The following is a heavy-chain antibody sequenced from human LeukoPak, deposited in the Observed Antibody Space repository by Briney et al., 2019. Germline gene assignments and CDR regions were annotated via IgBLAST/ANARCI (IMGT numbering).Heavy chain of an antibody. Sequence: PGGSLRLSCAASGFTFSSYAMHWVRQAPGKGLEWVAVISYDGSNKYYADSVKGRFTISRDNSKNTLYLQMNSLRAEDTAVYYCARDSRRWLRGTFDYWGQGTLVTVSS. CDR1: GFTFSSYA. D-gene: IGHD5-24*01. CDR2: ISYDGSNK. J-gene: IGHJ4*02. V-gene: IGHV3-30-3*01. CDR3: ARDSRRWLRGTFDY.